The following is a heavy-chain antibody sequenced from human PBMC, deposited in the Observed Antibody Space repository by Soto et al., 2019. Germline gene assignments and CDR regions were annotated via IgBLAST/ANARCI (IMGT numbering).Heavy chain of an antibody. CDR3: GRDPYYGAIDY. J-gene: IGHJ4*02. CDR1: GFSFSSSW. Sequence: EVQLMESGGGLVQPGGSLRLSCVTSGFSFSSSWMAWVRQAPGKGLEWVADIKKDGTEINYVDSVKGRVTISRDNAMNSLYLQMDSLRVEDTAVYCCGRDPYYGAIDYWGLGTQVIVSS. CDR2: IKKDGTEI. V-gene: IGHV3-7*01. D-gene: IGHD3-10*01.